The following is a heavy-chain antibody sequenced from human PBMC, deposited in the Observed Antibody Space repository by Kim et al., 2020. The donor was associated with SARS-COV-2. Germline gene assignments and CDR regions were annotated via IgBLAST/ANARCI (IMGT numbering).Heavy chain of an antibody. CDR2: IYYSGST. CDR3: AREPPPGGAFDI. J-gene: IGHJ3*02. D-gene: IGHD2-15*01. Sequence: SETLSLTCTVSGGSISSSSYYWGWIRQPPGKGLEWIGSIYYSGSTYYNPSLKSRVTISVDTSKNQFSLKLSSVTAADTAVYYCAREPPPGGAFDIWGQGT. V-gene: IGHV4-39*07. CDR1: GGSISSSSYY.